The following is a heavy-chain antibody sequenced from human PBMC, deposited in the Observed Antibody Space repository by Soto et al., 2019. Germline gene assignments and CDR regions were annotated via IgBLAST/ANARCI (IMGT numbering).Heavy chain of an antibody. V-gene: IGHV3-9*01. J-gene: IGHJ4*02. D-gene: IGHD3-10*01. CDR3: AKDIGPHEGESNYFDY. CDR2: ISWNSGSI. CDR1: GFTFDDYA. Sequence: EVQLVESGGGLVQPGRSLRLSCAASGFTFDDYAMHWVRQAPGKGLEWVSGISWNSGSIGYADSVKGRFTISRDNAKNSLYLQMNSLRAEDTALYYCAKDIGPHEGESNYFDYWGQGTLVTVSS.